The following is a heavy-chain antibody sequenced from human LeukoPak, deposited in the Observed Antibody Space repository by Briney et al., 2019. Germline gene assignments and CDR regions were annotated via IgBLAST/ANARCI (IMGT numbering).Heavy chain of an antibody. V-gene: IGHV3-7*01. CDR2: INPDGNKK. CDR1: VFTFSSYN. CDR3: ARDLAYSRLDY. D-gene: IGHD5-18*01. Sequence: PGGSLRLSCAASVFTFSSYNMNWVRQAPGKGLEWVASINPDGNKKYSADSVKGRFTISRDNAENSLYLQMNSLRVEDTAFYYCARDLAYSRLDYWGQGMLVTVSS. J-gene: IGHJ4*02.